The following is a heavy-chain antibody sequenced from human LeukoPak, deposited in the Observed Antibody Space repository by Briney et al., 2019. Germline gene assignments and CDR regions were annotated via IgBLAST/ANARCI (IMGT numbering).Heavy chain of an antibody. CDR3: ARRYGSGSSYYYYYGMDV. V-gene: IGHV3-9*01. Sequence: PGRSLRLSCAASGFTFDDYAMHWVRQAPGKGLEWVSGISWNSGSIGYADSVKGRFTISRDNAKNSLYLQMNSLRAEDTALYYCARRYGSGSSYYYYYGMDVWGQGTTVTVSS. D-gene: IGHD3-10*01. CDR1: GFTFDDYA. J-gene: IGHJ6*02. CDR2: ISWNSGSI.